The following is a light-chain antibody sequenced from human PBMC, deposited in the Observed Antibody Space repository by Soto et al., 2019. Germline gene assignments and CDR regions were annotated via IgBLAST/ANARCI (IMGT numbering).Light chain of an antibody. CDR1: QSVFRGSDTKNY. Sequence: DTVMTQSPGSLAVSLGERATINCKSSQSVFRGSDTKNYLAWYQQKPGQPPKLLTDWASTRESGVPDRFSGSGSGTDFTHTISNLQAEDVAVYYCQQYSSTPNTFGQGTRLEIK. CDR3: QQYSSTPNT. J-gene: IGKJ5*01. CDR2: WAS. V-gene: IGKV4-1*01.